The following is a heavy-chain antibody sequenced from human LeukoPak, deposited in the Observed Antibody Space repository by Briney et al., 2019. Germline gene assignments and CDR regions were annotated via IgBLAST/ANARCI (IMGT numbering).Heavy chain of an antibody. J-gene: IGHJ4*02. V-gene: IGHV3-30*02. CDR1: GFVFRNFG. Sequence: GGSLRLSCAASGFVFRNFGIHWVRQAPGKGLEWVTFIRNDGSDKYYTASVKGRFTISRDNSKNTLYLQMNSLRADDTAVYYCAKSGYNRFDYWGQGTLVTVSS. CDR2: IRNDGSDK. CDR3: AKSGYNRFDY. D-gene: IGHD5-24*01.